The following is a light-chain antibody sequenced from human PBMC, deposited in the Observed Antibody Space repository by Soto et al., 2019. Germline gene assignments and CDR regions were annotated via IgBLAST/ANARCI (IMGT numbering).Light chain of an antibody. J-gene: IGKJ1*01. CDR1: QSITRY. CDR2: AAS. Sequence: DIQITQSPSSLSASVGYIVNITCRASQSITRYLTWYQQKPGKAPNLLIYAASSLHSGVPSRFSGAGSGTDFTLTISSLQPEDFATYYCQQNSRTPTTFGQGTKVDIK. CDR3: QQNSRTPTT. V-gene: IGKV1-39*01.